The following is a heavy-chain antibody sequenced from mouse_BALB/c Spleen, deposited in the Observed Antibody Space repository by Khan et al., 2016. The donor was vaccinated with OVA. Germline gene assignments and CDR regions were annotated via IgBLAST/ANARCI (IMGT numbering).Heavy chain of an antibody. CDR3: ARVGYIGTMDY. V-gene: IGHV9-3-1*01. J-gene: IGHJ4*01. CDR2: INTYTGAP. D-gene: IGHD2-2*01. CDR1: GYTFTNYG. Sequence: QIQLVQSGPELKKPGETVKISCKASGYTFTNYGMNWVKQAPGKGLKWMGWINTYTGAPTYADDFRGRFVFSLETSARTAYLQINNLKNEDTAAYLCARVGYIGTMDYWGPGTSVTVSS.